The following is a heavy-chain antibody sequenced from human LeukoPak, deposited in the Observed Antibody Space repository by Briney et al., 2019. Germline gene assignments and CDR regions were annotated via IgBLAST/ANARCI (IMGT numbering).Heavy chain of an antibody. J-gene: IGHJ4*02. CDR2: IIPIFGTA. Sequence: ASVKISCKASGGTFSSYAISWVRQAPGQGLEWMGRIIPIFGTANYAQKFQGRVTITTDESTSTAYMELSSLRSEDTAVHYCARDAGSALDYWGQGTLVTVSS. D-gene: IGHD1-26*01. CDR3: ARDAGSALDY. CDR1: GGTFSSYA. V-gene: IGHV1-69*05.